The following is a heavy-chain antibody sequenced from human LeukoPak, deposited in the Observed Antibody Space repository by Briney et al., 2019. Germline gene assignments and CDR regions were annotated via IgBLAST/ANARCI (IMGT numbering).Heavy chain of an antibody. CDR1: GGSLSSYY. D-gene: IGHD3-22*01. Sequence: PSETLSLTCTVSGGSLSSYYWSWIRQPAGKGLEWIGRIYSSGSTDYNPSLKSRVTISVDTSKNQFSLKLSSVTAADTAVYYCARRFAKIRPRHYYDSSGYRTGAFDIWGQGTMVTVSS. CDR3: ARRFAKIRPRHYYDSSGYRTGAFDI. V-gene: IGHV4-4*07. J-gene: IGHJ3*02. CDR2: IYSSGST.